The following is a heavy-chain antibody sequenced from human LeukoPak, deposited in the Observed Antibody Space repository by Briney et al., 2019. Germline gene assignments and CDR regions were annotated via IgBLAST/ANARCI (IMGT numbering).Heavy chain of an antibody. CDR3: AKDNSGWLVGDEEFADY. Sequence: PGGSLRLSCAASGFTFSSYAMSWVRQAPGKGLEWVSAISGSGGSTYYADSVKGRFTISRDNSKNTLYLQMNSLRAEDTAVYYCAKDNSGWLVGDEEFADYWGQGTLVTVSS. V-gene: IGHV3-23*01. CDR2: ISGSGGST. CDR1: GFTFSSYA. D-gene: IGHD6-19*01. J-gene: IGHJ4*02.